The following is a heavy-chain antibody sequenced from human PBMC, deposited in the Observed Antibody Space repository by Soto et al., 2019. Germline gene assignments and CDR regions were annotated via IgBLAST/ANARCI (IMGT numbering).Heavy chain of an antibody. D-gene: IGHD3-10*01. CDR1: GFTFSSYA. Sequence: GGSLRLSCAASGFTFSSYAMHLVRQAPGKGLEWVAFISYDGSNKYYADSVKGRFTISRDKSKNTLYLQMNSLRAEDTAVYYWARGDHYGSGSYYYYYGMDVWGQGTTVTGSS. J-gene: IGHJ6*02. CDR3: ARGDHYGSGSYYYYYGMDV. CDR2: ISYDGSNK. V-gene: IGHV3-30-3*01.